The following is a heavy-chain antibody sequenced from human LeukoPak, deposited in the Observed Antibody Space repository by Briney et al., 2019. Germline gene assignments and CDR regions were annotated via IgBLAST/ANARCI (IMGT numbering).Heavy chain of an antibody. D-gene: IGHD1-26*01. V-gene: IGHV1-69*01. CDR2: IIPIFGTA. CDR3: ATGHIVGATSLPDY. J-gene: IGHJ4*02. Sequence: GASVKVSCKASGGTFSSYAISWVRQAPGQGLEWMGGIIPIFGTANYAQKFQGRVTITADESTSTAYMELSSLRSEDTAVYYCATGHIVGATSLPDYWGQGTLVTVSS. CDR1: GGTFSSYA.